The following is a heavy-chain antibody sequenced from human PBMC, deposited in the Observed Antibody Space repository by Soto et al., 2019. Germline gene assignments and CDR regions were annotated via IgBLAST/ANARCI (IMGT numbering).Heavy chain of an antibody. CDR1: GYTFTSYA. Sequence: ASVKVSCKASGYTFTSYAMNWVRQAPGKGLEWMGWINTNTGNPTYAQGFTGRFVFSLDTSVSTAYLQICSLKAEDTAVYYCARDQGSSGWYYYYYGMDVWGQGTTVTVSS. V-gene: IGHV7-4-1*01. CDR2: INTNTGNP. CDR3: ARDQGSSGWYYYYYGMDV. D-gene: IGHD6-19*01. J-gene: IGHJ6*02.